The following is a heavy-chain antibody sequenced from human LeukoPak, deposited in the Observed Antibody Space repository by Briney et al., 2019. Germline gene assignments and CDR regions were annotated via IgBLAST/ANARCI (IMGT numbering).Heavy chain of an antibody. Sequence: PGGSLRLSCAASGFTFSSYGMHWVRQAPGKGLEWVAVISYDGSDKYYPDSVKGRFTISRDNSKNTLYLQMNSLRAEDTAVYYCVRDFPGSSSVDYWGQGTLVTVSS. D-gene: IGHD6-6*01. J-gene: IGHJ4*02. CDR1: GFTFSSYG. CDR3: VRDFPGSSSVDY. CDR2: ISYDGSDK. V-gene: IGHV3-30*03.